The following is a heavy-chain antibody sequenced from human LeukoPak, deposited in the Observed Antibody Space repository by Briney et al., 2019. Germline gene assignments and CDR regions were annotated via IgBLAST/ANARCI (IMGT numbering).Heavy chain of an antibody. V-gene: IGHV3-9*01. CDR2: ISWNSGSI. D-gene: IGHD6-19*01. Sequence: GGSLRLSCAASGFTFDDYAMHWVRQAPGKGLEWVSGISWNSGSIGYADSVKGRFTISRDNAKNSLYLQMNSLRAEDTASYYCAKDVRVRAVAYDAFDIWGQGTMVTVSS. CDR3: AKDVRVRAVAYDAFDI. CDR1: GFTFDDYA. J-gene: IGHJ3*02.